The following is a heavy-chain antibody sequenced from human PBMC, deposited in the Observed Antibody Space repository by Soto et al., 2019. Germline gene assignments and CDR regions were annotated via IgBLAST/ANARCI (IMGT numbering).Heavy chain of an antibody. J-gene: IGHJ4*02. CDR2: INPNSGGT. CDR1: GYTFTDYY. Sequence: ASVKVSCKSSGYTFTDYYLHWVRQAPGQGLEWMGWINPNSGGTRYAQKFQGRVTMTRDTSISTAYMELSRLRSDDTAVYYCARSVGRITMVRGVILMGYWGQGTLVTVS. CDR3: ARSVGRITMVRGVILMGY. V-gene: IGHV1-2*02. D-gene: IGHD3-10*01.